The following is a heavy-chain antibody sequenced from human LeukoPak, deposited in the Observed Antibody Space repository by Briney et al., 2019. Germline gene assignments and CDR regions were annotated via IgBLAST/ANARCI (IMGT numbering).Heavy chain of an antibody. CDR3: ARGPPYYYGSGSSLRGAFDI. CDR2: INWNGGST. V-gene: IGHV3-20*04. Sequence: GGSLRLSCAASGFTFDDYGMSWVRQAPGKGLEWVSGINWNGGSTGYADSMKGRFTISRDNAKSSLYLQMNSLRAEDTALYYCARGPPYYYGSGSSLRGAFDIWGQGTMVTVSS. D-gene: IGHD3-10*01. J-gene: IGHJ3*02. CDR1: GFTFDDYG.